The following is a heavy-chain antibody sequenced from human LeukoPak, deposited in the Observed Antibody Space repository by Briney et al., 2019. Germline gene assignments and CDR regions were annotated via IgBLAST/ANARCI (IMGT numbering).Heavy chain of an antibody. CDR3: ARFRKYYDFWSGHYNWFDP. CDR1: GGSFSGYY. D-gene: IGHD3-3*01. CDR2: INHSGST. V-gene: IGHV4-34*01. Sequence: PSETLSLTCAVYGGSFSGYYWSWIRQPPGKGLEWIGEINHSGSTNYNPSLKSRVTISVDTSKNLFSLKLSSVTAADTAVYYCARFRKYYDFWSGHYNWFDPWGQGTLVTVSS. J-gene: IGHJ5*02.